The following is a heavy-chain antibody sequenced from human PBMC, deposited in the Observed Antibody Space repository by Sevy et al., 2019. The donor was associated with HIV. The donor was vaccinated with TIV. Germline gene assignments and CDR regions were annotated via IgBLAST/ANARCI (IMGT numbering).Heavy chain of an antibody. J-gene: IGHJ6*02. V-gene: IGHV4-38-2*01. Sequence: SDTLSLTCAVSDYSISSGYYWGWIRQSPGKGLEWIGNIYHSGTTYYNPSLKSRVTISVDTSKNQFSLKLRSVTATDTAVYYCARASGGDKLDYYGMDVWGQGTTVTVSS. D-gene: IGHD2-21*02. CDR1: DYSISSGYY. CDR3: ARASGGDKLDYYGMDV. CDR2: IYHSGTT.